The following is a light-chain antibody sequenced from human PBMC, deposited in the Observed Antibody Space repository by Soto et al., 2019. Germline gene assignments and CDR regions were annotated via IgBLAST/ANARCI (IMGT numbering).Light chain of an antibody. Sequence: QSVLTQPPSASGSPGQSVTISCTGTSSDVGGYNYVSWYQQHPGKAPKLMIYEVSKRPSGVHDRFSGSKSGNTASLTVSGLQAEDEADYYCSSYADNNNVLFGGGTKVTVL. CDR1: SSDVGGYNY. CDR2: EVS. CDR3: SSYADNNNVL. J-gene: IGLJ2*01. V-gene: IGLV2-8*01.